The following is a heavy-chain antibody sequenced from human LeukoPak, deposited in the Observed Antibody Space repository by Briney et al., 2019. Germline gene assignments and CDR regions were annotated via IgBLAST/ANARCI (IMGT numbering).Heavy chain of an antibody. CDR2: IYPDDSHT. CDR3: ARPRAGSNSIEEFDY. CDR1: GYTFTSYW. J-gene: IGHJ4*02. Sequence: GESLKICCKGSGYTFTSYWIGWVRQMPGKGLEWMGVIYPDDSHTTYSPSFRGQVTISANKSTSTAYLQWSSLKASDTAMYYCARPRAGSNSIEEFDYWGQGTLVTVSS. D-gene: IGHD6-13*01. V-gene: IGHV5-51*01.